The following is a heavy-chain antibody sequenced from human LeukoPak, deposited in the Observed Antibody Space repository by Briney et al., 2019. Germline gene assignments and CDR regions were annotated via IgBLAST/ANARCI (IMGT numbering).Heavy chain of an antibody. Sequence: KTSETLSLTCAVSGGSISSGGYSWSWIRQPPGKGLERIGYIYHSGSTYYNPSLKSRVTMSVDRSKNQFSLKLSSVTAADTAVYYCARGNYYDSSGYYSWYFDLWGRGTLVTVSS. CDR1: GGSISSGGYS. J-gene: IGHJ2*01. V-gene: IGHV4-30-2*01. CDR3: ARGNYYDSSGYYSWYFDL. D-gene: IGHD3-22*01. CDR2: IYHSGST.